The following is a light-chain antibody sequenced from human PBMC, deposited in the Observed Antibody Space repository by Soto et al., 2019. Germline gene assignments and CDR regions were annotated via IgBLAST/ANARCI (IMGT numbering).Light chain of an antibody. CDR3: SSYGGSNKLL. CDR2: EVN. V-gene: IGLV2-8*01. Sequence: QSALTQPPSASGYPGQSVTISCTGTSNDVGAYNFISWYQQHPGKAPKLMIYEVNKRPSGVPDRFSGSKSGNSASLTVSVLQAEVEAESYCSSYGGSNKLLFGGGTKVTVL. J-gene: IGLJ2*01. CDR1: SNDVGAYNF.